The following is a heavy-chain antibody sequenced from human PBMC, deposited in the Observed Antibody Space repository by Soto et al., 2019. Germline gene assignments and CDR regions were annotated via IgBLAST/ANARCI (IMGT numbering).Heavy chain of an antibody. CDR2: IKQDGNEK. V-gene: IGHV3-7*04. Sequence: QLAESGGGLVQPGESLTLSCAASGFTFSSHWINWIRQTPGRGLEWLAVIKQDGNEKYYVDSVKGRFTVSRDNARNSAYLQINSLRVDDTAVYYCARDWYMDYWGQGTLVTVSS. D-gene: IGHD1-20*01. J-gene: IGHJ4*01. CDR1: GFTFSSHW. CDR3: ARDWYMDY.